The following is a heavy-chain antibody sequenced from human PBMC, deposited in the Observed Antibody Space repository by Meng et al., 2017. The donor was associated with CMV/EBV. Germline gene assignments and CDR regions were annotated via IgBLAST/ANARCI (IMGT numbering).Heavy chain of an antibody. CDR3: ARVGPRVTFVGFSFDF. CDR1: GFTFRTYN. D-gene: IGHD3/OR15-3a*01. V-gene: IGHV3-21*01. Sequence: GGSLRLSCAASGFTFRTYNMNWVRQAPGRGLEWVSSITSNSDYVRYAGSVKGRFTISRDNVKNALYLQLNNVRAEDTALYYCARVGPRVTFVGFSFDFWGQGTTVTVSS. J-gene: IGHJ6*02. CDR2: ITSNSDYV.